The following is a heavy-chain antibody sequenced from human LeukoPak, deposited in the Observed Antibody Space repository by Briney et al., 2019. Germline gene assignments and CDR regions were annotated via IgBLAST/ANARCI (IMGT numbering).Heavy chain of an antibody. J-gene: IGHJ5*02. CDR2: ISHSGRTI. Sequence: GGSLRLSCAASGFTFSNYELNWVRQAPGKGLQWVSYISHSGRTIYYADSVKGRFTISRDNAKNSLYLQMNSLRAEDTAVYYCARGVGSSWPGWFDPWGQGTLVTVSS. CDR3: ARGVGSSWPGWFDP. V-gene: IGHV3-48*03. D-gene: IGHD6-13*01. CDR1: GFTFSNYE.